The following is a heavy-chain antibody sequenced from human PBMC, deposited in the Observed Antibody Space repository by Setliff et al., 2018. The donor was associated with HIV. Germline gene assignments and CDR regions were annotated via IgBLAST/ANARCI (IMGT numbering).Heavy chain of an antibody. Sequence: ASVKVSCKASGYSFTTSGVSWVRQAPGQGLEWMGWINIRSGNTNYAQKFQGRVTLTTDTSTSTAYMGLRSLRTDDTAVYYGARDEPKNTEAAPGYWGQGTLVTVSS. CDR1: GYSFTTSG. V-gene: IGHV1-18*01. D-gene: IGHD7-27*01. J-gene: IGHJ4*02. CDR3: ARDEPKNTEAAPGY. CDR2: INIRSGNT.